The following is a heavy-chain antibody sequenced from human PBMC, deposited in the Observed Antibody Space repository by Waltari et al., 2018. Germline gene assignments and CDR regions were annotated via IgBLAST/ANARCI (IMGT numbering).Heavy chain of an antibody. CDR2: ISAGGGST. CDR1: GFIFSTNV. J-gene: IGHJ4*02. CDR3: VKMWGSKGSPG. V-gene: IGHV3-23*04. D-gene: IGHD1-26*01. Sequence: EVRLVESGGILLQPGESLRLSCAASGFIFSTNVLSSVRQAPGKGLEWVSTISAGGGSTYYADSVKGRFSVSRDNSRNTLYLQMSSLRVEDTAIYYCVKMWGSKGSPGWGQGTLVTVSS.